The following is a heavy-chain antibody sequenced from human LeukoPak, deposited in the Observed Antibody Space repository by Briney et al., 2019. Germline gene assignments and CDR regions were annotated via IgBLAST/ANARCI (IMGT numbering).Heavy chain of an antibody. V-gene: IGHV3-30*18. CDR2: ISLDGSNK. CDR3: AKDRSGSYSWFDY. Sequence: PGGSLRLSCAASGFTFSSYEMNWGRHAQAKGLERVAVISLDGSNKYYADCAKGRFTISRDNSKNTLYLQMNILRAEDTAVYYCAKDRSGSYSWFDYWGQGTLVTVSS. D-gene: IGHD1-26*01. J-gene: IGHJ4*02. CDR1: GFTFSSYE.